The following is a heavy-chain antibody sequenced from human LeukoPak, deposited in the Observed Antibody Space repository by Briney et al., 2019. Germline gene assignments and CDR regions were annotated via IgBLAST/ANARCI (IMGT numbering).Heavy chain of an antibody. Sequence: ASVKVSCKVSGYTLTELSMHWVRQAPGKGLEWMGGFDPEDGETIYAQKFQGRVTMTEDTSTDTAYMELSSLRSEDTAVYYCASRYFDWSTGDWFDPWGQGTLVTVSS. CDR2: FDPEDGET. CDR3: ASRYFDWSTGDWFDP. V-gene: IGHV1-24*01. CDR1: GYTLTELS. J-gene: IGHJ5*02. D-gene: IGHD3-9*01.